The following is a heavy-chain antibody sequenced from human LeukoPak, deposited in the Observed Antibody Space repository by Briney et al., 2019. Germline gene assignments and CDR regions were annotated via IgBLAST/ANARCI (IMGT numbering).Heavy chain of an antibody. D-gene: IGHD4-17*01. CDR1: GGSISSSSYY. V-gene: IGHV4-61*05. J-gene: IGHJ6*03. CDR2: IYYSGST. CDR3: ARGREGDYVSDFYYYMDV. Sequence: PSETLSLTCTVSGGSISSSSYYWGWIRQPPGKGLEWIGYIYYSGSTNYNPSLKSRVTISVDTSKNQFSLKLSSVTAADTAVYYCARGREGDYVSDFYYYMDVWGKGTTVTISS.